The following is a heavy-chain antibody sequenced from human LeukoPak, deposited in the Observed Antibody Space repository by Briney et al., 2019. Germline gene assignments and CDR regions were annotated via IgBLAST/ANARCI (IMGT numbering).Heavy chain of an antibody. CDR1: GGSFSGYY. CDR2: INHSGST. J-gene: IGHJ4*02. D-gene: IGHD1-26*01. Sequence: SETLSLTCAVYGGSFSGYYWSWIRQPPGKGLEWIGEINHSGSTNYNPSLKSRVTISIDTSKNQFSLKLSSVTAADTAVYYCARWLPLSVGYYFDYWGQGTLVTVSS. V-gene: IGHV4-34*01. CDR3: ARWLPLSVGYYFDY.